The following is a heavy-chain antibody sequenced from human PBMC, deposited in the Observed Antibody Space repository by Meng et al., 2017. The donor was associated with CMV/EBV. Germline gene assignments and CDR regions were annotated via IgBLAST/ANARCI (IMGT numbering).Heavy chain of an antibody. J-gene: IGHJ6*02. CDR2: ISSSSSYI. CDR3: ARVQIPGLPQRDVVVPGYGMDV. V-gene: IGHV3-21*01. D-gene: IGHD2-2*01. Sequence: LSLTCAASGFTFSSYSMNWVRQAPGKGLEWVSSISSSSSYIYYADSVKGRFTISRDNAKNSLYLQMNSLRAEDTAVYYCARVQIPGLPQRDVVVPGYGMDVWGQGTTVTVSS. CDR1: GFTFSSYS.